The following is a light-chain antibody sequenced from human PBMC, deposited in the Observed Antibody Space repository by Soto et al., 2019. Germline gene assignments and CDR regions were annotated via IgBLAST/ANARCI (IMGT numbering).Light chain of an antibody. Sequence: EIVLTQSPGTLSLSPGERATLSCRASESVSSTYIAWYQQKFGQAPRLLIYGASSRATGIPDRFSGRGSGSGTDFTLTISRLEPEDFAVYYCQQYSTSPLTFGGGTKVEI. CDR1: ESVSSTY. V-gene: IGKV3-20*01. CDR2: GAS. J-gene: IGKJ4*01. CDR3: QQYSTSPLT.